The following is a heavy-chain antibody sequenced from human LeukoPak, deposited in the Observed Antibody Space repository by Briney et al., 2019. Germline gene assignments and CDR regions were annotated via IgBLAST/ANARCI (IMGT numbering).Heavy chain of an antibody. CDR3: ARVSSSGYGVSSGLFY. J-gene: IGHJ4*02. Sequence: SETLSLTCTVSGGSISSSSYYWGWIRQPPGKGLEWIGYIYYSGSTNYNPSLKSRVTISVDTSKNQFSLKLSSVTAADTAVYYCARVSSSGYGVSSGLFYWGQGTLVTVSS. CDR1: GGSISSSSYY. CDR2: IYYSGST. V-gene: IGHV4-61*05. D-gene: IGHD5-18*01.